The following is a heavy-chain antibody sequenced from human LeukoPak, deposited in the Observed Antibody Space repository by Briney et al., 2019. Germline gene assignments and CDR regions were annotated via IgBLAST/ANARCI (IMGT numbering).Heavy chain of an antibody. J-gene: IGHJ6*03. Sequence: SETLSLTCTVSGGSISSHYWSWIRQPPGKGLEWIGYIYYSGSTNYNPSLKSRVTISVDTSKNQFSLKLSSVTAADTAVYYCARSRPSFYYYYMDVWGKGTTVTVSS. V-gene: IGHV4-59*11. CDR1: GGSISSHY. D-gene: IGHD7-27*01. CDR2: IYYSGST. CDR3: ARSRPSFYYYYMDV.